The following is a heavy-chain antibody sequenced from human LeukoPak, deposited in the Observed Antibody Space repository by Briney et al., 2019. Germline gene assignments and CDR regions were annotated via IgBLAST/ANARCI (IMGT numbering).Heavy chain of an antibody. D-gene: IGHD3-16*02. CDR3: ARHPGVIVPIDY. CDR2: IYPGDSDI. CDR1: GYRFTSYW. J-gene: IGHJ4*02. Sequence: GESLKISCKGSGYRFTSYWIGWVRQMPGKGLEWMGFIYPGDSDIRYSPSFQGQVTISADNSISTAYLQWSSLKASDSGMYYSARHPGVIVPIDYWGQGTLVTVS. V-gene: IGHV5-51*01.